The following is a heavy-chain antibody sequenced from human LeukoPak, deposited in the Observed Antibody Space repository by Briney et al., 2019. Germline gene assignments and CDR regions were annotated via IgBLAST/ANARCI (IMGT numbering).Heavy chain of an antibody. CDR1: GGSISSSSYY. J-gene: IGHJ4*02. CDR2: IYYSGST. D-gene: IGHD6-19*01. V-gene: IGHV4-39*01. Sequence: NPSETLSLTCTVSGGSISSSSYYWGWIRQPPGKGLEWIGSIYYSGSTYYNPSLKSRVTISVDTSKNQFSLKLSSVTAADTAVYYCARYGSSGAFDYWGRGTLVTVSS. CDR3: ARYGSSGAFDY.